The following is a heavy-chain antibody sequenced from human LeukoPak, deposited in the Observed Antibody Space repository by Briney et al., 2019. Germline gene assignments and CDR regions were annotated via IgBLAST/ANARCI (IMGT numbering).Heavy chain of an antibody. J-gene: IGHJ4*02. CDR2: INHSGST. Sequence: SETLSLTCAVYGGSFSGCYWSWIRQPPGKGLECIGEINHSGSTNYNPSLKGRVTISVDTSKSQFSLKLSSVTAADTAVYYCARAARRWLQSTPFDYWGPGTLVTVSS. D-gene: IGHD5-24*01. V-gene: IGHV4-34*01. CDR1: GGSFSGCY. CDR3: ARAARRWLQSTPFDY.